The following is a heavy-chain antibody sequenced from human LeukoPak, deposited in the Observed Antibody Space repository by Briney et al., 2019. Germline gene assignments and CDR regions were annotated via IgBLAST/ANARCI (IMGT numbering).Heavy chain of an antibody. V-gene: IGHV4-61*02. Sequence: SQTLSLTCTVSGDSISSGDYYWSWIRQPAGKGLEWIGRISSSGSTYYNPSLKSRVTISVDTSKNQFSLKLSSVTAADTAVYYCARDEAARRRVWHWFDPWGQGTLVTVSS. CDR3: ARDEAARRRVWHWFDP. D-gene: IGHD6-6*01. CDR1: GDSISSGDYY. CDR2: ISSSGST. J-gene: IGHJ5*02.